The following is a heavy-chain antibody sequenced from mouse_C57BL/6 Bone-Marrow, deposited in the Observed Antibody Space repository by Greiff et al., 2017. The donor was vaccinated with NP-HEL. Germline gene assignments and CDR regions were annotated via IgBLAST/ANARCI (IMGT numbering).Heavy chain of an antibody. CDR3: TGGTSVVAETY. D-gene: IGHD1-1*01. Sequence: EVQGVESGGGLVQPGGSMKLSCVASGFTFSNYWMNWVRQSPEKGLEWVAQIRLKSDNYATHYAESVKGRFTISRDDSKSSVILHMNNLRAEDAGIAYCTGGTSVVAETYWGKGTLVTVAA. V-gene: IGHV6-3*01. CDR2: IRLKSDNYAT. CDR1: GFTFSNYW. J-gene: IGHJ3*01.